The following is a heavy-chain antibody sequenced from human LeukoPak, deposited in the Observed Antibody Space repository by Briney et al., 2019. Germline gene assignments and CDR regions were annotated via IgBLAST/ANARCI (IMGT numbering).Heavy chain of an antibody. CDR1: GYTFTSYG. D-gene: IGHD2-8*01. J-gene: IGHJ6*02. Sequence: GASVKVSCKASGYTFTSYGISWVRQAPGQGLEWMGWISAYNGNTNYAQKLQGRVTMTTDTSTSTAYMELRSLRSDDTAVYYCARDGLGYCTNGVCYTLGCYGMDVWGQGTTVTVSS. V-gene: IGHV1-18*01. CDR3: ARDGLGYCTNGVCYTLGCYGMDV. CDR2: ISAYNGNT.